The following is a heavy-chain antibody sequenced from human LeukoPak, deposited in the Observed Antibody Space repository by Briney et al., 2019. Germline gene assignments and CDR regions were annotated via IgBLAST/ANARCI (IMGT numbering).Heavy chain of an antibody. CDR2: IYPSDSDT. V-gene: IGHV5-51*01. Sequence: GESLKISCKGSGYSFATYWIGWVRQMPGKGLEWMGIIYPSDSDTRYSPSFQGQVTISADKSISTAYLQWSSLKASDTAMYYCARRERYSSSWYFDCWGQGTLVTVSS. D-gene: IGHD6-13*01. CDR1: GYSFATYW. CDR3: ARRERYSSSWYFDC. J-gene: IGHJ4*02.